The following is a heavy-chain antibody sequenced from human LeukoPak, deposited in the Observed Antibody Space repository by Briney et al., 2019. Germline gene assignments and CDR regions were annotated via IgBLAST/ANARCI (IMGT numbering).Heavy chain of an antibody. Sequence: GGSLRLSCAASEFTFNNYGMHWVRQAPGKGREWVAFIHYDGTNKYYADSVKGRFPISRDNSKNTLYLQMNSLRAEDTSVYYCAKTLNGIWSGYYFDYWGQGTLVTVS. CDR3: AKTLNGIWSGYYFDY. D-gene: IGHD3-3*01. CDR2: IHYDGTNK. V-gene: IGHV3-30*02. J-gene: IGHJ4*02. CDR1: EFTFNNYG.